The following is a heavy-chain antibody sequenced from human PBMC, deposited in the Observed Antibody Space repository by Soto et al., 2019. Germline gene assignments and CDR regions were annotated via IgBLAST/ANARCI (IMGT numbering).Heavy chain of an antibody. Sequence: QVQLVQSGGEVKKPGASVKVSCKASGDTVTKYGISWVRQAPGQGLEWLGWISFYNGHTNYALKFQDRITFTTDTATSTASMELRSLTSDDTAVYYWGSATSIAVAGKETWGQGTLVTVSS. V-gene: IGHV1-18*01. CDR3: GSATSIAVAGKET. D-gene: IGHD6-19*01. J-gene: IGHJ4*02. CDR2: ISFYNGHT. CDR1: GDTVTKYG.